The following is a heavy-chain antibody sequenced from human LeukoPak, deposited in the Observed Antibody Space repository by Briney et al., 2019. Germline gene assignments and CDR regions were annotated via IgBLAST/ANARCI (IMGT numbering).Heavy chain of an antibody. CDR2: IYYSGST. CDR1: GGSLSSSSYY. Sequence: SETLSLTCTVSGGSLSSSSYYWGWIRQPPGKGLEWIGSIYYSGSTYYNPSLKSRVTISVDTSKNQFSLKLSSVTAADTAVYYCARHLRAKGAFDIWGQGTMVTVSS. D-gene: IGHD1-26*01. CDR3: ARHLRAKGAFDI. V-gene: IGHV4-39*01. J-gene: IGHJ3*02.